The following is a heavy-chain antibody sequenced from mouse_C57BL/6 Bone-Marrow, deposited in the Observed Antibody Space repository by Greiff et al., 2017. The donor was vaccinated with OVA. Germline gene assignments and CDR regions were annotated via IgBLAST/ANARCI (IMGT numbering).Heavy chain of an antibody. CDR2: IYPRSGNT. J-gene: IGHJ2*01. CDR3: ARGAMVTTMY. CDR1: GYTFTSSG. D-gene: IGHD2-2*01. Sequence: VQLQQSGAELARPGASVKLSCKASGYTFTSSGISWVKQRTGQGLEWIGEIYPRSGNTYYNEKFKGKATLTADKSSSTAYMELRSLTSEDSAVYFCARGAMVTTMYWGQGTTLTVSS. V-gene: IGHV1-81*01.